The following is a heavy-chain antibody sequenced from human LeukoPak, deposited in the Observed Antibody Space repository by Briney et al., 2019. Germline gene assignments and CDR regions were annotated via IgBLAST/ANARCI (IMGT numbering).Heavy chain of an antibody. Sequence: SETLSLTCTVSGGSISSSSYYWGWIRQPPGKGLEWIGSIYYSGSTNYNPSLKSRVTMSVDTSKNQFSLKLSSVTAADTAVYYCARVRDYSNYALDYWGQGTLVTVSS. CDR1: GGSISSSSYY. V-gene: IGHV4-39*07. J-gene: IGHJ4*02. CDR2: IYYSGST. CDR3: ARVRDYSNYALDY. D-gene: IGHD4-11*01.